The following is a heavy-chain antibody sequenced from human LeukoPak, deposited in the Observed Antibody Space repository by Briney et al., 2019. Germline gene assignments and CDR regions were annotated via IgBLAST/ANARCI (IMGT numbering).Heavy chain of an antibody. J-gene: IGHJ3*02. Sequence: PSETLSLTCTVSGGSISSYYWSWIRQPAGKGLEWIGRIYTRGSTNYNPSLKSRVTISVDKSKNQFSLKLSSVTAADTAVYYCAAERRGADAFDIWGQGTMVTVSS. D-gene: IGHD3-10*01. CDR2: IYTRGST. CDR1: GGSISSYY. V-gene: IGHV4-4*07. CDR3: AAERRGADAFDI.